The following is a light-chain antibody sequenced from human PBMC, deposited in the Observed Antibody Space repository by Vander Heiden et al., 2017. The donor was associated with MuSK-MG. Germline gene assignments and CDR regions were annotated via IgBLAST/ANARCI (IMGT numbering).Light chain of an antibody. CDR2: GAS. V-gene: IGKV3-15*01. Sequence: EIVLTQSPATLSFSPGERATLSCRASQSVANNLAWYQQKPGQAPRLLISGASTRATGIPARFSGSGSGTEFTLTISSLQSEDFAVYYCQQYKNWPPMYTFGQGTKLEIK. J-gene: IGKJ2*01. CDR1: QSVANN. CDR3: QQYKNWPPMYT.